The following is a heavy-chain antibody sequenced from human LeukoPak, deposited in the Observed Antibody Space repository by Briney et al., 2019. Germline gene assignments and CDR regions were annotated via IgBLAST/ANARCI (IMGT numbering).Heavy chain of an antibody. V-gene: IGHV4-39*01. CDR2: IYYSGST. CDR3: ARHSGPKVQEYSGGLDAFDI. Sequence: KASETLSLTCTVSGGSISSSSYYWGWIRQPPGKGLEWIGSIYYSGSTYYNPSLKSRVTISVDTSKNQFSLKLSSVTAADTAVYYCARHSGPKVQEYSGGLDAFDIWGQGTMVTVSS. J-gene: IGHJ3*02. D-gene: IGHD1-26*01. CDR1: GGSISSSSYY.